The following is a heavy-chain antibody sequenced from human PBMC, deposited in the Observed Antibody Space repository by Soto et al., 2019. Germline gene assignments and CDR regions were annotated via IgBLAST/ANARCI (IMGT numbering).Heavy chain of an antibody. Sequence: VQLQESGPRLVKPSETLSLTCTVSGASMTSNYWSWIRQTPTKGLEWIGFIYHSGGTNVHPSLKSRVTLSVDNSKNQISLRLSSVTAADTAVYYCAGHAGYFAPVDHWGQGTPVIVSP. CDR2: IYHSGGT. CDR3: AGHAGYFAPVDH. CDR1: GASMTSNY. J-gene: IGHJ4*02. D-gene: IGHD6-13*01. V-gene: IGHV4-59*01.